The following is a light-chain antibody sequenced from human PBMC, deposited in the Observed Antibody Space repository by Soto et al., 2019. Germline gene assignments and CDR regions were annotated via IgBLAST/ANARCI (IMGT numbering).Light chain of an antibody. J-gene: IGKJ1*01. CDR3: QQYKCYFRT. CDR1: QSISSW. Sequence: DIQMTQSPSTLSASVGDRVTITCRASQSISSWLAWYQQKPGKAPKLLIYDASSVESGVPSRFSGSGSGTEFSRTTSTLNLDVFETYSAQQYKCYFRTSGKGPMVETK. V-gene: IGKV1-5*01. CDR2: DAS.